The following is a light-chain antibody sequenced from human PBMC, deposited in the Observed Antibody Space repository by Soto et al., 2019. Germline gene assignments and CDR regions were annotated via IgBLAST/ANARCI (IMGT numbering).Light chain of an antibody. J-gene: IGLJ1*01. Sequence: QSALTQPASVSGSPGQSITISCTGTSSDVGSYNLVSWYQPHPGKAPKLIIYEGSKRPSGVSNRFSGSKSGNTASLTISGLQVEDEADYYCCSYAGSSTPYVFGTGTKVTVL. V-gene: IGLV2-23*01. CDR3: CSYAGSSTPYV. CDR2: EGS. CDR1: SSDVGSYNL.